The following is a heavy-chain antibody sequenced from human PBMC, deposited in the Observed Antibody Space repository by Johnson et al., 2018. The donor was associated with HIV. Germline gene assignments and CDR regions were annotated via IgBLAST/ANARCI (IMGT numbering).Heavy chain of an antibody. CDR2: IGWTGGRQ. V-gene: IGHV3-20*04. CDR3: ARPPGVAALSNRDAFDI. D-gene: IGHD6-13*01. CDR1: GFTFDDYG. Sequence: VQLVESGGGVVRPGGSLRLSCAASGFTFDDYGMSWVRQAPGKGLEWVSGIGWTGGRQGYADSVKGRFTISRDNAKNALYMEMNKLRAEDTALYYCARPPGVAALSNRDAFDIWGQGTMVTVSS. J-gene: IGHJ3*02.